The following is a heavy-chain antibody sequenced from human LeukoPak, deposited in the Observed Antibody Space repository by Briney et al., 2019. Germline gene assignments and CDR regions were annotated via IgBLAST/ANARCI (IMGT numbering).Heavy chain of an antibody. D-gene: IGHD3-22*01. CDR3: AKGHPNYYDNSGYDY. V-gene: IGHV3-23*01. CDR1: GFPLGSYA. Sequence: TGGSLRLSCAASGFPLGSYAMSWVRPAPGKGLEWFSTVSGTGETTYYAHSVKGRFNISSDNSKNPLYLQMNNLRPDDTAIYYCAKGHPNYYDNSGYDYWGQGTLVTVSS. J-gene: IGHJ4*02. CDR2: VSGTGETT.